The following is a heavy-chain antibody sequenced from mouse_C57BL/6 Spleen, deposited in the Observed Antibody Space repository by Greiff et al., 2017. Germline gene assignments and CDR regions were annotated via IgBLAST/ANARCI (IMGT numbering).Heavy chain of an antibody. CDR3: ARDYYGSSYCFDY. CDR2: IYPGDGDT. Sequence: VMLVESGPELVKPGASVKISCKASGYAFSSSWMNWVKQRPGKGLEWIGRIYPGDGDTNYNGKFKGKATLTADKSSSTAYMQLSSLTSEDSAVYFCARDYYGSSYCFDYWGQGTTRTVSS. J-gene: IGHJ2*01. CDR1: GYAFSSSW. V-gene: IGHV1-82*01. D-gene: IGHD1-1*01.